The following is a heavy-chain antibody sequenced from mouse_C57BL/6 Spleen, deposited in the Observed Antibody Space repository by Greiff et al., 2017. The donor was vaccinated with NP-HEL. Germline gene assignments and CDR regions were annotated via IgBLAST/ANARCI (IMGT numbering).Heavy chain of an antibody. CDR1: GYTFTEYT. CDR3: ARHEGLAYGGVYFDY. J-gene: IGHJ2*01. CDR2: FYPGSGSI. D-gene: IGHD1-1*01. Sequence: QVHVKQSGAELVKPGASVKLSCKASGYTFTEYTIHWVKQRSGQGLEWIGWFYPGSGSIKYNEKFKDKATLTADKSSSTVYMELSRLTSEDSAVYFCARHEGLAYGGVYFDYWGQGTTLTVSS. V-gene: IGHV1-62-2*01.